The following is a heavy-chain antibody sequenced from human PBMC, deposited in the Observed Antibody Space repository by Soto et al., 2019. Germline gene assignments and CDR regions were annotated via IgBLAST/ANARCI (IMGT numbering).Heavy chain of an antibody. Sequence: QVQLQESGPGLVKPSETLSLTCTVSGGSISSYYWSWIRQPPGKGLEWIGYIYYSGSTNYNPSLRSLVTISVDTSKNEFALQLSSVTAADTAVYYCARRYGTTFDYWGQGTLVTVSS. V-gene: IGHV4-59*01. CDR3: ARRYGTTFDY. J-gene: IGHJ4*02. CDR2: IYYSGST. D-gene: IGHD1-7*01. CDR1: GGSISSYY.